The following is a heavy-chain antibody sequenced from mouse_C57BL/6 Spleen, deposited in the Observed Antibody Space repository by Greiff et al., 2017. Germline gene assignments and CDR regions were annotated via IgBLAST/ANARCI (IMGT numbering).Heavy chain of an antibody. D-gene: IGHD3-1*01. CDR1: GYTFTSYW. J-gene: IGHJ2*01. Sequence: VQLQQPGAELVQPGASVKLSCKASGYTFTSYWMQWVKQRPGQGLEWIGEIDPSGSYTNYNQKFKGKATLTVDTSSSTAYMQLSSLTSEDSAVYYCARNRGGYYFDYWGQGTTLTVSS. CDR3: ARNRGGYYFDY. V-gene: IGHV1-50*01. CDR2: IDPSGSYT.